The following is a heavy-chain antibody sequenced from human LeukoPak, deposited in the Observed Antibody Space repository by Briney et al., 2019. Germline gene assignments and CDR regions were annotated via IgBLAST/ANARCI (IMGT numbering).Heavy chain of an antibody. CDR2: ISSSSSYI. Sequence: GGSLRLSCAASGFTFSSYSMNWVRQAPGKGLEWVSSISSSSSYIYYADSVKGRFTISRDNAKNSLYLQMNSLRAEDTAVYYCARASVWGIAAARKGPFDYWGQGTLVTVSS. D-gene: IGHD6-13*01. CDR3: ARASVWGIAAARKGPFDY. CDR1: GFTFSSYS. V-gene: IGHV3-21*01. J-gene: IGHJ4*02.